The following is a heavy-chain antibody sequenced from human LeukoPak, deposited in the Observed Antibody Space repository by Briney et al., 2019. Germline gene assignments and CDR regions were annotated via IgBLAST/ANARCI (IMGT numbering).Heavy chain of an antibody. Sequence: PSETLSLTCAVSGGSISSSSYYWGWIRQPPGMGLEWIGSISYRGTNYYNPSLMSRVTISVDTSKNQFSLKLTSVTAADTAVYYCARVSGSYFFDYWGQGTLVTVSS. CDR3: ARVSGSYFFDY. CDR1: GGSISSSSYY. CDR2: ISYRGTN. D-gene: IGHD1-26*01. J-gene: IGHJ4*02. V-gene: IGHV4-39*01.